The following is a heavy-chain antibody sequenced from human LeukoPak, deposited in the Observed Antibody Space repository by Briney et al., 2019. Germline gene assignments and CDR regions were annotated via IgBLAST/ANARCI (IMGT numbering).Heavy chain of an antibody. Sequence: GGSLRLSCAASGFTFSSYSMNWVRQAPGKGLEWVSSISSSSSYIYHADSVKGRFTISRDNARNSLYLQMNSLRAEDTAIYYCARAEALKFRDFDYWGQGTLVTVSS. CDR3: ARAEALKFRDFDY. CDR2: ISSSSSYI. V-gene: IGHV3-21*01. J-gene: IGHJ4*02. CDR1: GFTFSSYS.